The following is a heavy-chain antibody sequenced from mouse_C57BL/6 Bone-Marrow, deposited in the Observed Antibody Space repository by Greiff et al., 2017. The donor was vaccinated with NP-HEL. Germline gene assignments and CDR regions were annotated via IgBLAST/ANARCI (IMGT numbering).Heavy chain of an antibody. J-gene: IGHJ3*01. D-gene: IGHD2-4*01. CDR2: IDPENGDT. CDR3: TTFDYDGGWFAY. CDR1: GFNIKDDY. Sequence: VQLQQSGAELVRPWASVKLSCTASGFNIKDDYMHWVKQRPEQGLEWIGWIDPENGDTEYASKFQGKATITADTSSNTAYLQLSSLTSEDTAVYYCTTFDYDGGWFAYWGQGTLVTVSA. V-gene: IGHV14-4*01.